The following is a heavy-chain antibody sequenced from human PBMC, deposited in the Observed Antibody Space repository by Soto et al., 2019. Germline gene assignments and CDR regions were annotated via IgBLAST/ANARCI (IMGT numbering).Heavy chain of an antibody. D-gene: IGHD2-2*01. Sequence: LRLSCAASGFTFSNFEMHWVRQAPGKGLEWVSYINTAGSTKYYAESVKGRFTISRDNARNSLFLQMNSLRAEGTAVYYCARAECSTPNCLTAYYSYGLDVWGQGTTVTVSS. CDR3: ARAECSTPNCLTAYYSYGLDV. CDR2: INTAGSTK. J-gene: IGHJ6*02. V-gene: IGHV3-48*03. CDR1: GFTFSNFE.